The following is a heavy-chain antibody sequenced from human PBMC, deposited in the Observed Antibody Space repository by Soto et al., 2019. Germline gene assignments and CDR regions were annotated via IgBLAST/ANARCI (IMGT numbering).Heavy chain of an antibody. CDR1: GFTFSSYA. CDR2: LRGGGSTT. V-gene: IGHV3-23*01. D-gene: IGHD6-13*01. CDR3: ARDQAAGGTIARYFQD. J-gene: IGHJ1*01. Sequence: EVQLLESGGGLVQPEGYLRLSCEASGFTFSSYAMSWVRQAPGKGLEWVSGLRGGGSTTYYADSVKGRFTISGDNSKNALHLQVNSLRAEDTAVYYCARDQAAGGTIARYFQDWGQGTLVTVSS.